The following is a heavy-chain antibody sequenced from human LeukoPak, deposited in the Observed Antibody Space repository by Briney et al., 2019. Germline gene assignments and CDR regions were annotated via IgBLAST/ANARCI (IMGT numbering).Heavy chain of an antibody. D-gene: IGHD5-18*01. Sequence: ASVKVSCKASGYTFTGYYMHWVRQAPGQGLEWMGWINPNSGGTNYAQKFQGRVTMTRDTSISTAYMELSRLRSDDTAVYYCARDLKYSYAPPLGYWDQGTLVTVSS. CDR1: GYTFTGYY. CDR3: ARDLKYSYAPPLGY. CDR2: INPNSGGT. V-gene: IGHV1-2*02. J-gene: IGHJ4*02.